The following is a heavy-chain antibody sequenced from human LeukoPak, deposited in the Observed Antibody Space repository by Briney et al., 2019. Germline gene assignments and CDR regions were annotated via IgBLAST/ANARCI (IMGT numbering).Heavy chain of an antibody. CDR3: ARDKMQQSTEGSNFDH. CDR2: ISWDGGST. V-gene: IGHV3-43*01. D-gene: IGHD6-13*01. J-gene: IGHJ4*02. CDR1: GFTFDDYT. Sequence: GGSLRLSCAASGFTFDDYTMHWVRQAPGKGLEWVSLISWDGGSTYYADSVKGRFTISRDNAKNSLCLQMNSLRVEDTAVYYCARDKMQQSTEGSNFDHWGQGTLVTVSS.